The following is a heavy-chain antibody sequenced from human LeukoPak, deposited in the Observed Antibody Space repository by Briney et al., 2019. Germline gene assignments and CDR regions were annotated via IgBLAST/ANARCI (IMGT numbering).Heavy chain of an antibody. J-gene: IGHJ5*02. Sequence: GRSLRLSCAASGFTFDDYAMHWVRQAPGKGLEWVSGISWNSGSIGYADSVKGRFTISRDNAENSLYLQMNSLRAEDMALYYCAKDKSSGWRGSWFDPWGQGTLVTVSS. CDR3: AKDKSSGWRGSWFDP. CDR2: ISWNSGSI. CDR1: GFTFDDYA. V-gene: IGHV3-9*03. D-gene: IGHD6-19*01.